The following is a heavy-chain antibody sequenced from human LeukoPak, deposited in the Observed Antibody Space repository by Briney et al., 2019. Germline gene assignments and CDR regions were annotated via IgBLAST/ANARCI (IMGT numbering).Heavy chain of an antibody. V-gene: IGHV4-39*07. Sequence: PSETLSLTCTVSGGSISSSSYFWGWIRQPPGKGLEWIGSFYYSGSTYYNPSLKSRLTISVDTSKNQFSLKLSSVTAADTAVYYCARGTAGMDVWGQGTTVTVSS. CDR2: FYYSGST. CDR1: GGSISSSSYF. J-gene: IGHJ6*02. CDR3: ARGTAGMDV.